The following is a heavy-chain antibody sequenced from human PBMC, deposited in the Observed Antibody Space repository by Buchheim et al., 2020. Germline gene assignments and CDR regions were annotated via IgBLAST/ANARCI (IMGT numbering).Heavy chain of an antibody. D-gene: IGHD1-26*01. Sequence: QVQLVQSGAEVKKPGASVKVSCKASGYTFTSYDINWVRQATGQGLEWMGWMKPNSGNTGYAQKLQGRVTMTRNTSISTASMELSSLRSEDTAVYYCARVGASWEDYYYYGMDVWGQGTT. CDR2: MKPNSGNT. V-gene: IGHV1-8*01. CDR3: ARVGASWEDYYYYGMDV. J-gene: IGHJ6*02. CDR1: GYTFTSYD.